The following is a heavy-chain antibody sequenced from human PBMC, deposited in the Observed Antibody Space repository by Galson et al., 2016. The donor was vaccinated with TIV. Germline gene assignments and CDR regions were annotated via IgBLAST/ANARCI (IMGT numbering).Heavy chain of an antibody. CDR2: FNAGNGNT. J-gene: IGHJ4*02. Sequence: SVKVSCKASGYTFAIYAMHWVRQAPGQRLEWLGWFNAGNGNTKYSQKFQGRVTITWDTSASTAYMELSSLRFEDTAVYYCARPPYGGGDCYKYDSWGQGTLVTVSS. V-gene: IGHV1-3*01. D-gene: IGHD2-21*01. CDR1: GYTFAIYA. CDR3: ARPPYGGGDCYKYDS.